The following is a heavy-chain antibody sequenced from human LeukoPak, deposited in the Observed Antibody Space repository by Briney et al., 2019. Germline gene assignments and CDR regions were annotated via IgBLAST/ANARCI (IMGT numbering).Heavy chain of an antibody. J-gene: IGHJ4*02. V-gene: IGHV3-15*07. D-gene: IGHD2-15*01. CDR1: FSTFNKAW. CDR2: IKSRADGGTT. Sequence: PGGSLRLSCPASFSTFNKAWMNWVRQAPGKGLEWVGRIKSRADGGTTDYATPVKDRFTISRDDSENTAFLQMNSLKTEDTAIYYCSTHPTSGFWGQGTLVTVSS. CDR3: STHPTSGF.